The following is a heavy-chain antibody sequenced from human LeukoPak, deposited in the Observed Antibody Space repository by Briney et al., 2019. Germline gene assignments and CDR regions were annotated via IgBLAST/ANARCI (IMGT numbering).Heavy chain of an antibody. CDR3: ARGDTMVRGVLV. D-gene: IGHD3-10*01. CDR2: IYYSGST. CDR1: GGSISNSY. V-gene: IGHV4-59*01. J-gene: IGHJ6*02. Sequence: NPSETLALTCTVSGGSISNSYWSWIRLSPGKGLEWIGYIYYSGSTNYNPSLKSRVTISVDTSKNQFSLKLSSVTAADTAVYYCARGDTMVRGVLVWGQGTTVTVSS.